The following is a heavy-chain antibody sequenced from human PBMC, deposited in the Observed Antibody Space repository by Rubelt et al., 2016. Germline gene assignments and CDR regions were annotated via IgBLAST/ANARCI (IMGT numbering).Heavy chain of an antibody. CDR3: AREGRSYANFDY. Sequence: QVQLQESGPGLVKPSQTLSLTCPVSGASIRDRSGGSYWSWIRQHPEKCLEWIGYIYYSGSTYYKPYRKSRVTISLDTSKNRFALKLSYVTAADTAVDYCAREGRSYANFDYWGQGTLVTVSS. V-gene: IGHV4-31*03. D-gene: IGHD3-16*01. CDR2: IYYSGST. CDR1: GASIRDRSGGSY. J-gene: IGHJ4*02.